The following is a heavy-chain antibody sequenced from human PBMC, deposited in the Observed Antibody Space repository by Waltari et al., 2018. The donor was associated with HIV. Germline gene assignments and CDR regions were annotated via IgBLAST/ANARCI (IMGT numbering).Heavy chain of an antibody. D-gene: IGHD2-2*01. CDR3: ARAWGSTSRNYYFDY. J-gene: IGHJ4*02. Sequence: EVQLVESGGGLVKPGGSLRLSCAASGFTFINYGMTWVRQAPGKGLEWVSSISGRGDYIFYADSLEGRFTISRDNAKNSFHLQMNSLRVEDTAVYYCARAWGSTSRNYYFDYWGQGTLVTVSS. V-gene: IGHV3-21*01. CDR2: ISGRGDYI. CDR1: GFTFINYG.